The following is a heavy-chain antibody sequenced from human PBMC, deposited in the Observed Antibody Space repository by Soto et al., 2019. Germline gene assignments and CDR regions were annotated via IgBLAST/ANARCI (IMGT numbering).Heavy chain of an antibody. D-gene: IGHD4-17*01. CDR1: GDSFSSSNYY. CDR2: IDYSGST. V-gene: IGHV4-39*01. CDR3: ARATTVRFRLAY. J-gene: IGHJ1*01. Sequence: SETLSLTCTVSGDSFSSSNYYWGWIRQPPGKGLEWIGNIDYSGSTDYNPSLKSRVTISVDTSKNQFSLRLSSVTAADTAVFYCARATTVRFRLAYCGQGTLVTVSS.